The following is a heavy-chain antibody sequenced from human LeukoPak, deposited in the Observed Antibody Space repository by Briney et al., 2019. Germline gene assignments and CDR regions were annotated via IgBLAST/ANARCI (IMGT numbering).Heavy chain of an antibody. Sequence: GGSLRLSCAASGFTFGNYWMHWVRQAPGKGLVWVSRINSDGSSTNYADSVKGRFTISRDNAKKTLYLQMNSLTAEDTAVYYRARGQTYYDDSTGYHYYAFDIWGQGTMVTVSS. V-gene: IGHV3-74*01. D-gene: IGHD3-9*01. CDR1: GFTFGNYW. J-gene: IGHJ3*02. CDR3: ARGQTYYDDSTGYHYYAFDI. CDR2: INSDGSST.